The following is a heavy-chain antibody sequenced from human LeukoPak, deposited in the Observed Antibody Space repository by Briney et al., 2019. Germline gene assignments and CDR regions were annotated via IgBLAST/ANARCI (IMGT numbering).Heavy chain of an antibody. D-gene: IGHD6-6*01. CDR1: GYSFTSYW. V-gene: IGHV5-51*01. CDR2: IYPGDSDT. CDR3: ARLSLDIAARPRGYFDY. Sequence: PGESLKISCKGSGYSFTSYWIGWVRQMPGKGLEWMGIIYPGDSDTRYSPSFQGQVTISADKSISTAYLQWSSLKASDTAMYYCARLSLDIAARPRGYFDYWGQGTLVTVSS. J-gene: IGHJ4*02.